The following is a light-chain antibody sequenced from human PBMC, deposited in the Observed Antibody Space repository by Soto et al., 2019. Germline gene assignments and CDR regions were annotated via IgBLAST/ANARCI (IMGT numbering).Light chain of an antibody. CDR1: QSIDHH. Sequence: DIQMTQFPSSLSASVGDRVTITCRASQSIDHHLNWYQHKPGQAPRLLMDAASRMQSGVPSRFSGSGTGTEFTLTINSLQPEDFATYYCQQSYSNTWTF. CDR3: QQSYSNTWT. J-gene: IGKJ1*01. CDR2: AAS. V-gene: IGKV1-39*01.